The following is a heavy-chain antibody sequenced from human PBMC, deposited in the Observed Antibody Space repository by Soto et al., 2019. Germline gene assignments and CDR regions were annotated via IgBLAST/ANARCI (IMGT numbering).Heavy chain of an antibody. D-gene: IGHD6-19*01. V-gene: IGHV3-23*01. CDR2: ISGSGDST. CDR1: GFTFSNFA. CDR3: ATDLASSGLYYCSGMDV. J-gene: IGHJ6*02. Sequence: EERLLESGGGLVQPGGSLTLSRVGSGFTFSNFALSWVRQAPGKGLQWVATISGSGDSTLYTDSVTGRFTISRDNSENTLFLQMNSRPPEATALCCWATDLASSGLYYCSGMDVWGPGTRVTVSS.